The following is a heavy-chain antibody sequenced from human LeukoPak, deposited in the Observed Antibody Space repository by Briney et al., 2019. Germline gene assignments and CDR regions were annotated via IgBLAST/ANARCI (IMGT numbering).Heavy chain of an antibody. V-gene: IGHV3-30*19. CDR2: ISYDGSNK. J-gene: IGHJ4*02. Sequence: GGSLRLSCAASGFTFSSYGMHWVRQAPGKGLEWVAVISYDGSNKNYADSVKGRFTISRDNSKNTLYLQMNSLRAEDTAVYYCAKVAVEYYYGSGSFDYWGQGTLVTVSS. D-gene: IGHD3-10*01. CDR3: AKVAVEYYYGSGSFDY. CDR1: GFTFSSYG.